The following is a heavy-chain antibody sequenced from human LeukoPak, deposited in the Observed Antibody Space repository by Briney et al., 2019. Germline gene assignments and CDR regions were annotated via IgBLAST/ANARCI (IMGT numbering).Heavy chain of an antibody. D-gene: IGHD6-25*01. Sequence: GSSVKVSCKASGGTFSSYGISWVRQAPGQGLEWMGWISAYNGNTNYAQKLQGRVTMTTDTSTSTAYMELRSLRSDDTAVYYCARDREQRPAHFDYWGQGTLVTVSS. CDR3: ARDREQRPAHFDY. V-gene: IGHV1-18*01. CDR1: GGTFSSYG. CDR2: ISAYNGNT. J-gene: IGHJ4*02.